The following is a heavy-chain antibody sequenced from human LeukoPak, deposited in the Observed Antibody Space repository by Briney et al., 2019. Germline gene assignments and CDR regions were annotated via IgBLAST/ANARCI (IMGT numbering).Heavy chain of an antibody. CDR3: ARVTSVAVAGIFDY. CDR1: GYTFTSYG. D-gene: IGHD6-19*01. J-gene: IGHJ4*02. CDR2: ISAYNGNT. V-gene: IGHV1-18*01. Sequence: GASVKVSRKASGYTFTSYGISWVRQAPGQGLEWMGWISAYNGNTNYAQKLQGRVTMTTDTSRSTAYMELRSLRSDDTAVYYCARVTSVAVAGIFDYWGQGTLVTVSS.